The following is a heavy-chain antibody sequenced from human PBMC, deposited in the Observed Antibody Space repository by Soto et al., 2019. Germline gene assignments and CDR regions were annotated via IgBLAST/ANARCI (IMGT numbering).Heavy chain of an antibody. V-gene: IGHV3-23*01. D-gene: IGHD3-10*01. CDR3: ANAEFGELSLFDY. J-gene: IGHJ4*02. Sequence: GGSLRLSCAASGFTFSSYAMSWVRQAPGKGLEWVSAISGSGGSTYYADSVKGRFTISRDNSKNTLYLQMNSLRAEDTAVYYCANAEFGELSLFDYWGQGTLVTVSS. CDR2: ISGSGGST. CDR1: GFTFSSYA.